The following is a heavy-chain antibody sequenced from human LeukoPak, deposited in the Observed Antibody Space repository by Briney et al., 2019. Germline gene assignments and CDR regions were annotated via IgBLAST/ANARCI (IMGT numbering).Heavy chain of an antibody. V-gene: IGHV1-3*01. CDR1: GYTFTSYA. CDR3: ARASYDYVWGSYRYTPPDY. Sequence: ASVKVSCKASGYTFTSYAMHWVRQAPGQRLEWMGRINAGNGNTKYSQKFQGRVTITRDTSASTAYMELSSLRSEDTAVYYCARASYDYVWGSYRYTPPDYWGQGTLVTVSS. CDR2: INAGNGNT. D-gene: IGHD3-16*02. J-gene: IGHJ4*02.